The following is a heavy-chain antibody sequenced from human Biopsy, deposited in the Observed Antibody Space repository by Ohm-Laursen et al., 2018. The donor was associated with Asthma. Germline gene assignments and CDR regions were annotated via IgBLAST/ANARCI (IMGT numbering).Heavy chain of an antibody. CDR1: GGSFTHYF. CDR2: INYRGDT. V-gene: IGHV4-34*01. D-gene: IGHD6-19*01. J-gene: IGHJ1*01. CDR3: VRGEEVAGTYFKD. Sequence: SETLSLTCAISGGSFTHYFWMWIRQPPGKGLEWIGEINYRGDTNYNPSLESRVSISVDTSTYHFSLRLNSVTAADTAVYYCVRGEEVAGTYFKDWGQGTLVTVSS.